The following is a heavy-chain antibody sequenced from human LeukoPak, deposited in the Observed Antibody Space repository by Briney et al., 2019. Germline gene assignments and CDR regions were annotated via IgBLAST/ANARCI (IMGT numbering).Heavy chain of an antibody. CDR3: ARHKRESAARPYDYYYMDV. Sequence: GASLNISCKASGSSFTSYWIGWARPMPGKRLERMGIIYPGDSDTRYSPSFQGQVTISSDKSISTAYLQWSSLKASDTAMYYCARHKRESAARPYDYYYMDVWGKGTTVTVSS. CDR2: IYPGDSDT. J-gene: IGHJ6*03. D-gene: IGHD6-6*01. V-gene: IGHV5-51*01. CDR1: GSSFTSYW.